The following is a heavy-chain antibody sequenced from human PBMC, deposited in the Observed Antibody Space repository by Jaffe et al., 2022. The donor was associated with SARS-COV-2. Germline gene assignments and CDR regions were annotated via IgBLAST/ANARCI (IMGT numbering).Heavy chain of an antibody. CDR3: ARKGQAVGLGY. V-gene: IGHV1-46*04. CDR1: GYTFTSYY. D-gene: IGHD2-15*01. CDR2: INPSGGST. Sequence: QVQLVQSGAEVKKPGASVKVSCKASGYTFTSYYMHWVRQAPGQGLEWMGIINPSGGSTSYAQKLQGRVTMTRDTSTSTVYMELSSLRSEDTAVYYCARKGQAVGLGYWGQGTLVTVSS. J-gene: IGHJ4*02.